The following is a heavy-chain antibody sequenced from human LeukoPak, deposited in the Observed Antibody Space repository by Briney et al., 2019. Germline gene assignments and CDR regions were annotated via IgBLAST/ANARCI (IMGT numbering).Heavy chain of an antibody. CDR3: ARTYYDFWSGPWPFDP. D-gene: IGHD3-3*01. Sequence: PGRSLRLSCAASGFTFSSYAMHWVRQAPGKGLEWVAVISYDGSNKYYADSVKGRFTISRDNSKNTLFLQMDCLRAEDTALYYCARTYYDFWSGPWPFDPWGQGTLVTVSS. CDR2: ISYDGSNK. V-gene: IGHV3-30-3*01. CDR1: GFTFSSYA. J-gene: IGHJ5*02.